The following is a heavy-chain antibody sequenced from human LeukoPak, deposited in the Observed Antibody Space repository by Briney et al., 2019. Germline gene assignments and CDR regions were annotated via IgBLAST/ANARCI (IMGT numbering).Heavy chain of an antibody. CDR1: GFTFSSYG. V-gene: IGHV3-30*03. Sequence: GGSLRLSCAASGFTFSSYGMHWVRQAPGKGLEWVAVISYGGSNKYYADSVKGRFTISRDNSKNTLFLQMNSLRDEDTAVYYCARGFDSYGYRLSADYGMDVWGQGTTVTVSS. CDR3: ARGFDSYGYRLSADYGMDV. J-gene: IGHJ6*02. CDR2: ISYGGSNK. D-gene: IGHD5-18*01.